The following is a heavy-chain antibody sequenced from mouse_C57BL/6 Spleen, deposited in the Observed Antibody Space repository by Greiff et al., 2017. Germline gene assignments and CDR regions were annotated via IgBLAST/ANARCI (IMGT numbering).Heavy chain of an antibody. Sequence: QVQLQQSGAELARPGASVKMSCKASGYTFTSYTMHWVKQRPGQGLEWIGYINPSSGYTKYNQKFKDKATLTADKSSSTAYMQLSSLTSEDSAVYYCERGDRSGYVSCAMDYWGQGTSVTVSS. D-gene: IGHD3-2*02. CDR1: GYTFTSYT. CDR3: ERGDRSGYVSCAMDY. CDR2: INPSSGYT. V-gene: IGHV1-4*01. J-gene: IGHJ4*01.